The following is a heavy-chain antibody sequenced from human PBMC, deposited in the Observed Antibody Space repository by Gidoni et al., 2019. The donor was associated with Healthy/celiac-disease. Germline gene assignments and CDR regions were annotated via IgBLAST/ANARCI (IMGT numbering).Heavy chain of an antibody. D-gene: IGHD3-3*01. Sequence: AVPNGSISSSSYYWGWIRQPSGKGLEWIGSIYYGGSSYYNPSLKSRVTITVDTSKNEFSLRLSSVTAADTAVYYCARSVPAAPGIFGVVVRGYYFDYWGKGTLVTVSS. CDR2: IYYGGSS. CDR1: NGSISSSSYY. CDR3: ARSVPAAPGIFGVVVRGYYFDY. V-gene: IGHV4-39*01. J-gene: IGHJ4*02.